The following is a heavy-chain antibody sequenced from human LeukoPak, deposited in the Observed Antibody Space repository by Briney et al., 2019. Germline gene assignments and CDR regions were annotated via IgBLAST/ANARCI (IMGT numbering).Heavy chain of an antibody. V-gene: IGHV3-74*01. J-gene: IGHJ4*02. D-gene: IGHD6-19*01. CDR2: INTDGTVT. Sequence: GGCLRLSCAASGFTFSKYWMLWVRHAPGKGLESVSRINTDGTVTTYADSVKGRFTVSRDNADNTMFLQMNSVRDEDTAVYYCATKQWLAPPPDSWGQGTPVTLSS. CDR1: GFTFSKYW. CDR3: ATKQWLAPPPDS.